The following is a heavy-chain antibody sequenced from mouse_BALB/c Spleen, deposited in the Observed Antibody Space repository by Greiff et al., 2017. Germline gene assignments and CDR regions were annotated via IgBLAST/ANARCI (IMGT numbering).Heavy chain of an antibody. Sequence: DVKLVESGGGLVQPGGSRKLSCAASGFTFSSFGMHWVRQAPEKGLEWVAYISSGSSTIYYADTVKGRFTISRDNPKNTLFLQMTSLRSEDTAMYYCARVYYYGSSYYAMDYWGQGTSVTVSS. J-gene: IGHJ4*01. V-gene: IGHV5-17*02. CDR1: GFTFSSFG. CDR3: ARVYYYGSSYYAMDY. CDR2: ISSGSSTI. D-gene: IGHD1-1*01.